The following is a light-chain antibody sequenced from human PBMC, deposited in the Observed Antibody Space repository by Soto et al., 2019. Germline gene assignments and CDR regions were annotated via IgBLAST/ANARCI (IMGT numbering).Light chain of an antibody. CDR3: QQYNGYWS. CDR1: QSISSS. V-gene: IGKV1-5*03. CDR2: EAS. Sequence: DIQMTQSPSTLSASVGDRVTITCRASQSISSSLAWYQQKPGKAPKLLIYEASNLKSGVPSRFSGSGSGTEYTLTISSLQPDYSASYYCQQYNGYWSFGQGTRVEIK. J-gene: IGKJ1*01.